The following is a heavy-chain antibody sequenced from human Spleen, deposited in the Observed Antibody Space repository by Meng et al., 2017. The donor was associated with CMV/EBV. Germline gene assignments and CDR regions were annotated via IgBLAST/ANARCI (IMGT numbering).Heavy chain of an antibody. CDR2: ISWNSGRI. J-gene: IGHJ4*02. Sequence: GGSLRLSCAASGFIFDEYAMHWVRQAPGKGLEWVSSISWNSGRIGYADSVKGRFTISRDNAKNSLYLQMNSLRTEDTAVYYCTSGYSSGWYVYWGQGTLVTVSS. V-gene: IGHV3-9*01. D-gene: IGHD6-19*01. CDR1: GFIFDEYA. CDR3: TSGYSSGWYVY.